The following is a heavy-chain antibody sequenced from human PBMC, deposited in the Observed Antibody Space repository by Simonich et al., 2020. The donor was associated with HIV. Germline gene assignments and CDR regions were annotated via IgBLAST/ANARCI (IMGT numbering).Heavy chain of an antibody. Sequence: QVQLQQWGAGLLEPSETLSLTCAVYGGAFSGYYWSWIRQPPGTGLEWIGEVNLGGSTNSTPSLKSRVTISIDTSKNQFYLKLSSVTAADTAVYYCARSPYKVGYFDLWGRGTLVTVSS. V-gene: IGHV4-34*01. CDR3: ARSPYKVGYFDL. CDR2: VNLGGST. CDR1: GGAFSGYY. D-gene: IGHD1-20*01. J-gene: IGHJ2*01.